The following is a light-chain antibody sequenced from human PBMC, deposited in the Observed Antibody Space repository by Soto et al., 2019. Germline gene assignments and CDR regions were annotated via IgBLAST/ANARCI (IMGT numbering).Light chain of an antibody. CDR3: SSFTSSSTWV. Sequence: QSALTQPASVSGSPGQSITISCTGTSSDVGGYNYVSWFQQYPGKAPKLMIYEVSNRPSGVSVRFSGSKSGNTASLTISGLQAEDEADFYCSSFTSSSTWVFGGGTKRTVL. CDR2: EVS. J-gene: IGLJ3*02. CDR1: SSDVGGYNY. V-gene: IGLV2-14*01.